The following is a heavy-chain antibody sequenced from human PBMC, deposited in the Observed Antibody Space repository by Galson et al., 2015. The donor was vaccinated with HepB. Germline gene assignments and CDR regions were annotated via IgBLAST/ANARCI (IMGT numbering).Heavy chain of an antibody. CDR3: VRDRYYDGSRDAFDV. J-gene: IGHJ3*01. V-gene: IGHV4-39*07. CDR2: VYFSGST. Sequence: SETLSLTCTVSGGSINRNSFYWGWIRQPPGKGLEWIGSVYFSGSTYYSPSLKSRVTVSLDTSKNQFSLKLTSVSAADTAMYYCVRDRYYDGSRDAFDVWGQGTWVTVSS. CDR1: GGSINRNSFY. D-gene: IGHD3-22*01.